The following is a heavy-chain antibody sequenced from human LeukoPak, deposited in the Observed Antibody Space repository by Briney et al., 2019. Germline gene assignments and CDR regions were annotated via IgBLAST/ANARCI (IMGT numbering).Heavy chain of an antibody. CDR3: AREYYDILTGPHDAFDI. J-gene: IGHJ3*02. CDR1: GYTFTGYY. D-gene: IGHD3-9*01. Sequence: GASVKVFCKASGYTFTGYYMHWVRQAPGQGLEWMGWINPNSGGTNYAQKFQGRVTMTRDTSISTAYMELSRLRSDDTAVYYCAREYYDILTGPHDAFDIWGQGTMVTVPS. V-gene: IGHV1-2*02. CDR2: INPNSGGT.